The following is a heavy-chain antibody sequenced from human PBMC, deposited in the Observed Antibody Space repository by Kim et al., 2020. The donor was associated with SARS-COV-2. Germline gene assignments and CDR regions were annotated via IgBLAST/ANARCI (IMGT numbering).Heavy chain of an antibody. D-gene: IGHD3-22*01. V-gene: IGHV3-43*02. CDR2: ISGDGGST. J-gene: IGHJ3*02. CDR1: GFTFDDYA. CDR3: AKDGMPITMIVLPFGGTLADAFEI. Sequence: GGSLRLSCAASGFTFDDYAMHWVRQAPGKGLEWVSLISGDGGSTYYADSVKGRFTISRDNSKDSLYLQMNSLRTEDTALYYCAKDGMPITMIVLPFGGTLADAFEIWGQATMVTVSS.